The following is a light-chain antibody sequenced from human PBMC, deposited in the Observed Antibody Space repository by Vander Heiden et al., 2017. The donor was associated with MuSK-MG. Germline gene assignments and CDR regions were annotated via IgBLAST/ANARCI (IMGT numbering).Light chain of an antibody. CDR3: QQYYVTPPYT. CDR1: QTVLSRSTNKNY. Sequence: DIVMNQSPDSLAVSLGERATINCKSSQTVLSRSTNKNYLAWYQQKPRQPPRLLIYWASTREAGVPDRFSGSGSGTDFTLTISNLQAEDVAVYYCQQYYVTPPYTFGQGTKLEIK. V-gene: IGKV4-1*01. J-gene: IGKJ2*01. CDR2: WAS.